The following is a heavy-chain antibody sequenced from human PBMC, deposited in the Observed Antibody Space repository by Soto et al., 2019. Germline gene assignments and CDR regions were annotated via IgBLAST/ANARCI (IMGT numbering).Heavy chain of an antibody. D-gene: IGHD4-17*01. V-gene: IGHV4-59*01. J-gene: IGHJ5*02. Sequence: SETLSLTCTVSGGSISSYYWSWIRQPPGKGLEWIGYISYTGSTNYNPSLRSRVTISVDTSKNQLSLKLTSVTAADTALYYCARELGDNPYNWFDPWGQGTLVTVSS. CDR2: ISYTGST. CDR3: ARELGDNPYNWFDP. CDR1: GGSISSYY.